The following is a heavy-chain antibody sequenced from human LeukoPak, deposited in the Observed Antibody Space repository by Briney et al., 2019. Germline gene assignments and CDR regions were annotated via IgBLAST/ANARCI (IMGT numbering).Heavy chain of an antibody. CDR2: IYHSGST. CDR1: GGSISSSNW. Sequence: SETLSLTCAVSGGSISSSNWWSWVRQPPGKGLEWIGEIYHSGSTNYNPSLKSRVTISVDKSKNQFSLKLSSVTAADTAVYYCAGTGGMTTVTYYFDYWGQGTLVTVSS. CDR3: AGTGGMTTVTYYFDY. V-gene: IGHV4-4*02. D-gene: IGHD4-17*01. J-gene: IGHJ4*02.